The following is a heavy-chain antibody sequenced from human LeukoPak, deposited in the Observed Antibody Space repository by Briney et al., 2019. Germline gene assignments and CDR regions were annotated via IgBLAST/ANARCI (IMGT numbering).Heavy chain of an antibody. Sequence: GGSLRLSCAASGFSFSSYSMNWVRQAPGKGLEWVSSISSSSRYIYYADSVKGRFTNSRDNAKNSLYLQMNSLRAEDTAVYYCASYCSGDACFLMDVWGQGTTLTVSS. CDR2: ISSSSRYI. J-gene: IGHJ6*02. D-gene: IGHD2-15*01. CDR1: GFSFSSYS. CDR3: ASYCSGDACFLMDV. V-gene: IGHV3-21*01.